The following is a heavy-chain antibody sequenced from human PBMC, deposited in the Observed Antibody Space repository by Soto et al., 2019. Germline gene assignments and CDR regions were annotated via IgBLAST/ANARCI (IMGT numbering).Heavy chain of an antibody. CDR2: ISGSGAGT. CDR3: AKGPTVFGAVISFDYYYGMYV. CDR1: GFPFSSCA. D-gene: IGHD3-3*01. V-gene: IGHV3-23*01. J-gene: IGHJ6*02. Sequence: GGSLLLSSPSSGFPFSSCAMSWVRQAPGRGLEWVSGISGSGAGTYYADSVKGRFTISRDNSKNTLYLQMSGLRAEDAAVYYCAKGPTVFGAVISFDYYYGMYVWGQGTPVTVSS.